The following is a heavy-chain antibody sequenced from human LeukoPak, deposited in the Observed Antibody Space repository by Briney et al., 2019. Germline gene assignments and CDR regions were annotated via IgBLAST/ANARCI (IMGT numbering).Heavy chain of an antibody. CDR1: GGSTSSDY. J-gene: IGHJ3*01. CDR2: IYYTGST. CDR3: ARDVSFAFDL. V-gene: IGHV4-59*01. D-gene: IGHD2/OR15-2a*01. Sequence: SETLSLTCTVSGGSTSSDYWSWIRQSPGKGLEYIGYIYYTGSTNYNPSLKSRVTISVDTSKNQFSLRLSSVTAADTAVYYCARDVSFAFDLWGQGTMVTVSS.